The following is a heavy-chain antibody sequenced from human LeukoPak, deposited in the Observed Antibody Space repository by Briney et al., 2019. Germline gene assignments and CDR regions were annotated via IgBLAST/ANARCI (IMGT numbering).Heavy chain of an antibody. V-gene: IGHV5-51*01. D-gene: IGHD6-19*01. Sequence: GESLKISCKASGYTFTSYWTGWVRQMPGRGLEWMGIIYPGDSDTRYSPSFQGQVTISADKSITTAHLQWSSLKASDTAIYYCARCSSGWYLDSWGQGTLVTVSS. J-gene: IGHJ4*02. CDR3: ARCSSGWYLDS. CDR2: IYPGDSDT. CDR1: GYTFTSYW.